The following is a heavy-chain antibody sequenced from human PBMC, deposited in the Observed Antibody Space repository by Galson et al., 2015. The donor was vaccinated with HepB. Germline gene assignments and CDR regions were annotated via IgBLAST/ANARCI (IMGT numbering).Heavy chain of an antibody. J-gene: IGHJ4*02. D-gene: IGHD3-22*01. CDR2: ISYDGSNK. CDR3: ARSEITMIEVVPGEDYFDY. Sequence: SLRLSCAASGFIFSSYGMHWVRQAPGKGLEWVAVISYDGSNKFYADSVKGRFTISRDNSKNTLFLQMNSLRAEDTAVYYCARSEITMIEVVPGEDYFDYWGQGTVVTVSS. CDR1: GFIFSSYG. V-gene: IGHV3-30*03.